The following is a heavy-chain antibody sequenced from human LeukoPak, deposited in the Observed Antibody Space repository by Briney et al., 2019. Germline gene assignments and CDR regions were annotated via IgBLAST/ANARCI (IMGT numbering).Heavy chain of an antibody. Sequence: GESLKISCKASKYTFTDYWIAWVRQVPGKGLEWMGNIFPDDSETRYSPSFRGQVTISADKSITTAYLHWSGLKASDTGMYYCVRTVTGIKSPFDYWGQGTLVTVSS. V-gene: IGHV5-51*01. CDR3: VRTVTGIKSPFDY. CDR2: IFPDDSET. CDR1: KYTFTDYW. J-gene: IGHJ4*02. D-gene: IGHD1-1*01.